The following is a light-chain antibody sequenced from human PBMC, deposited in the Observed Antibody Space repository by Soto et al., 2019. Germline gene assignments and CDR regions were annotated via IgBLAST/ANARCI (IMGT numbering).Light chain of an antibody. Sequence: DIQMTQSPSTLSASVGDRVTITCRASQSVSNWLAWYQQTPGKAPKLLIYKGCSLGSGVPSRSSGSGSGTEFTLTISSLQPDDFATYYCQQYNSYTYTFGQGTKLEIK. CDR3: QQYNSYTYT. CDR2: KGC. J-gene: IGKJ2*01. CDR1: QSVSNW. V-gene: IGKV1-5*03.